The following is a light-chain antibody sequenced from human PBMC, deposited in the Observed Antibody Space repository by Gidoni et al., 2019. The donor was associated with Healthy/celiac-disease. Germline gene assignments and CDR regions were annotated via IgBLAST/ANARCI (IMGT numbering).Light chain of an antibody. J-gene: IGKJ2*01. CDR3: QQYNNWPPRHT. CDR2: GEA. Sequence: EIVMTHSPATLSVSPGERATLSCRASQSVSSNLAWYQQKPGQAPRLLIYGEATRATGIPARLSGSGCGTEFTLTISSLQSEDFAVYYCQQYNNWPPRHTFGQGTKLEIK. CDR1: QSVSSN. V-gene: IGKV3-15*01.